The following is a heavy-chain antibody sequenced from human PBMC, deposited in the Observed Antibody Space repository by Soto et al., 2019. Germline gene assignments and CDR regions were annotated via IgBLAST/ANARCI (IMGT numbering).Heavy chain of an antibody. V-gene: IGHV1-18*01. CDR3: SRGTSIPASGDY. J-gene: IGHJ4*01. Sequence: QVPLVQSGAELKKPGASVKVSCKASGYTFTNYGINWVRQAPGQGLEWLGWVSAYNGERRYAQRVQARVIMTTDTSTTTAYMELRSLRSDDTAVYYCSRGTSIPASGDYWGQGTLVTVSS. CDR1: GYTFTNYG. CDR2: VSAYNGER. D-gene: IGHD6-6*01.